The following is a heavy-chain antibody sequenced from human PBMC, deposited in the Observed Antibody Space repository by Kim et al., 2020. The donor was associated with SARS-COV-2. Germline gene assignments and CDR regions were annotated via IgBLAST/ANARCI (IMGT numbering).Heavy chain of an antibody. V-gene: IGHV3-7*04. J-gene: IGHJ1*01. Sequence: GGSLRLSCAASGFTFSSFWMHWVRQAPGKGLEWVAGLKQDGSDRYYVASVKGRFTISRDNAKNSLFLQMNSLIAEDTAVYYFARGFPIYWGQGMLFTVSS. CDR3: ARGFPIY. CDR1: GFTFSSFW. CDR2: LKQDGSDR.